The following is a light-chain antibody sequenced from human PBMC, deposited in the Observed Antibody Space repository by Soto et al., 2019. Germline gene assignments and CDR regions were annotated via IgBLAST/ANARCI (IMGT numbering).Light chain of an antibody. CDR2: DAS. V-gene: IGKV3-11*01. CDR3: QQRSNWPPWT. J-gene: IGKJ1*01. CDR1: QSVSNY. Sequence: EIVLTQSPGTLSLSPGERATLSCRASQSVSNYLAWYQQKPGQAPRLVIYDASSRATGIPARFSGSGSGTDFTLTISSLEPEDFAVYYCQQRSNWPPWTFGQGTKVDIK.